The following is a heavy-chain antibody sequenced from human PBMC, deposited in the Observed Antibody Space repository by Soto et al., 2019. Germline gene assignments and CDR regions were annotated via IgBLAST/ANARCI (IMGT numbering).Heavy chain of an antibody. Sequence: QVQLVQSGAEVKKPGSSVKVSCKTSGGTFSTYAISWVRQAPGQGLEWMGGIIPIFDTRNYAQRFQGRVTITADEPTGTAYMELSSLTSEDTAVYFCASPLYYDTTGYYHPYFFDYWGQGTLVTVSS. D-gene: IGHD3-22*01. CDR1: GGTFSTYA. J-gene: IGHJ4*02. CDR3: ASPLYYDTTGYYHPYFFDY. CDR2: IIPIFDTR. V-gene: IGHV1-69*12.